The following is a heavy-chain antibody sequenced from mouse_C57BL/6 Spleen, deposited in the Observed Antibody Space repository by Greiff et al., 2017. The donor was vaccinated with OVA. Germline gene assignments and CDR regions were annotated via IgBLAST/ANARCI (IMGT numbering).Heavy chain of an antibody. CDR1: GYTFTSYW. CDR3: ARPYDYDAWFAY. CDR2: IDPSDSYT. V-gene: IGHV1-69*01. D-gene: IGHD2-4*01. J-gene: IGHJ3*01. Sequence: VKLQQPGAELVMPGASVKLSCKASGYTFTSYWMHWVKQRPGQGLEWIGEIDPSDSYTNYNQKFKGKSTLTVDKSSSTAYMQLSSLTSEDSAVYYCARPYDYDAWFAYWGQGTLVTVSA.